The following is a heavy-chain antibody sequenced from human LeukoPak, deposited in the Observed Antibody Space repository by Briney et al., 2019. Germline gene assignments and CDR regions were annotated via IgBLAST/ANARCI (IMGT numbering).Heavy chain of an antibody. CDR3: ARAPGSSGWYYFDY. CDR2: INPNSGGT. V-gene: IGHV1-2*02. CDR1: GYTFTSYG. J-gene: IGHJ4*02. Sequence: ASVKVSCKASGYTFTSYGISWVRQAPGQGLEWMGWINPNSGGTNYAQKFQGRVTMTRDTSISTAYMELSRLRSDDTAVYYCARAPGSSGWYYFDYWGQGTLVTVSS. D-gene: IGHD6-19*01.